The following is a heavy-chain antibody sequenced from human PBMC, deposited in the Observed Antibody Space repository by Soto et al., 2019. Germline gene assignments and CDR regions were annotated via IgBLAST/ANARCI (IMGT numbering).Heavy chain of an antibody. Sequence: GGSLRLSCAASGFTFSNYAMTWVRQAPGKGLEWVSAISGSGGSTYYADSVKGRFTISRDNSKNTLYLQMNSLRAEDTAVYYCAKDLTHYYDSSGNYGFDYWGQGTLVTVSS. CDR1: GFTFSNYA. J-gene: IGHJ4*02. D-gene: IGHD3-22*01. CDR2: ISGSGGST. CDR3: AKDLTHYYDSSGNYGFDY. V-gene: IGHV3-23*01.